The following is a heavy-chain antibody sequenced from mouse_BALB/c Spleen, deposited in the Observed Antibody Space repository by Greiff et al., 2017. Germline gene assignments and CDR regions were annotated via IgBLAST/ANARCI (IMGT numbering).Heavy chain of an antibody. V-gene: IGHV1-7*01. J-gene: IGHJ2*01. CDR3: AIIYYYGSSYFDY. CDR1: GYTFTSYW. CDR2: INPSTGYT. D-gene: IGHD1-1*01. Sequence: VQLQQSGAELAKPGASVKMSCKASGYTFTSYWMHWVKQRPGQGLEWIGYINPSTGYTEYNQKFKDKATLTADKSSSTAYMQLSSLTSEDSAVYYCAIIYYYGSSYFDYWGQGTTLTVSS.